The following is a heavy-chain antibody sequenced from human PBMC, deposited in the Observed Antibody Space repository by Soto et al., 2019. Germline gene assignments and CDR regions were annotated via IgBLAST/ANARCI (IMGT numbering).Heavy chain of an antibody. CDR2: IYYSGST. CDR3: ARDRWGDFWSGYSWFDP. V-gene: IGHV4-31*03. D-gene: IGHD3-3*01. CDR1: GGSISSGGYY. Sequence: SETLSLTCTVSGGSISSGGYYWSWIRQHPGKGLEWIGYIYYSGSTYYNPSLKSRVTISVDTSKNQFSLKLSSMTAADTAVYYCARDRWGDFWSGYSWFDPWGQGTLVTVSS. J-gene: IGHJ5*02.